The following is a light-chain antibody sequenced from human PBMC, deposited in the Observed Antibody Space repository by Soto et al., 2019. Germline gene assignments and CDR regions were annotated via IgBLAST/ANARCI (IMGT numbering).Light chain of an antibody. CDR1: SSDVGAYNY. V-gene: IGLV2-14*01. Sequence: SALTQPASVSGSPGQSITISCTGTSSDVGAYNYVSWYQHHPGKAPKLMIYEVSDRPSGVSNRFSGSKSGNTASLTISGLQAEDEADYYCSSYRSSSTSYVFGTGTKVTVL. CDR2: EVS. J-gene: IGLJ1*01. CDR3: SSYRSSSTSYV.